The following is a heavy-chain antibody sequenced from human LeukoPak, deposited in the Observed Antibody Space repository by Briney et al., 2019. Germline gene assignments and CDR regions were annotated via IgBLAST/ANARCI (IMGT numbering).Heavy chain of an antibody. CDR1: GNSFTIYW. D-gene: IGHD6-19*01. Sequence: GESLKISCKASGNSFTIYWIGWVRQMPGKGLEWMGIIYPGDSDTRYSPSFQGQVTMSADKSISTAYLQWSSLKASDTATYYCARRRIVGSGWYDGAFDIWGQGTMVTVSS. CDR3: ARRRIVGSGWYDGAFDI. CDR2: IYPGDSDT. J-gene: IGHJ3*02. V-gene: IGHV5-51*01.